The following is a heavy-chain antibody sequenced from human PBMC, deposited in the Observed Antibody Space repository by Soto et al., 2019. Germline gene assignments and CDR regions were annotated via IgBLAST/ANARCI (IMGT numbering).Heavy chain of an antibody. CDR1: GFTFWSSG. V-gene: IGHV3-30*03. D-gene: IGHD3-22*01. J-gene: IGHJ4*02. Sequence: HGWSPGLACAASGFTFWSSGMPWARQAPGKGLEWVAVISYDGSNKYYADSVKGRFTISRDNSKNTLYLQMNSLRAEDTAVYYCARDYDSSGYPRYYFDYWGQGTLVTVSS. CDR2: ISYDGSNK. CDR3: ARDYDSSGYPRYYFDY.